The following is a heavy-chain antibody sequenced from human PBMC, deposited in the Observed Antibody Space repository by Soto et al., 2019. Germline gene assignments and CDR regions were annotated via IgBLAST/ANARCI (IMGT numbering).Heavy chain of an antibody. J-gene: IGHJ4*02. CDR3: AREQWLATSFDY. V-gene: IGHV4-34*01. CDR2: INHSGST. CDR1: GGSFSGYY. Sequence: QVQLQQWGAGLLKPSETLSLTCAVYGGSFSGYYWSWIRQPPGKGLEWIGEINHSGSTNYNPSLTSRVTISVDTSKNQFSLKLSSVTAADTAVYSCAREQWLATSFDYWGQGTLVTVSS. D-gene: IGHD6-19*01.